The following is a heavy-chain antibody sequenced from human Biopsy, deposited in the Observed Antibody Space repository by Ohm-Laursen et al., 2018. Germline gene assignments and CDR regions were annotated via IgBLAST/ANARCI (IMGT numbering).Heavy chain of an antibody. CDR3: AKVRKGFEESGSQYNSDMDI. CDR2: ISWGNDNK. D-gene: IGHD3-10*01. Sequence: TCAAFRFNFYHYGWLRVSQVTGKGWDSVLSISWGNDNKHYSESVKGRFTISRDNAKISLYLQMNSLRAEDMAFCYCAKVRKGFEESGSQYNSDMDIWGQGTMVTVSS. CDR1: RFNFYHYG. J-gene: IGHJ6*02. V-gene: IGHV3-9*03.